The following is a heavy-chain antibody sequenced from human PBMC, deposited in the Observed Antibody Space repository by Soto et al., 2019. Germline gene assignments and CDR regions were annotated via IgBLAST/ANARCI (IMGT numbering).Heavy chain of an antibody. V-gene: IGHV2-5*02. CDR2: IYWDDDK. D-gene: IGHD3-10*02. Sequence: QITLKESGPTLVKPTQTLTLTCTYSGLSLSTSGEAVGWIRKPPGKALEWLAVIYWDDDKRYNPTLKTRLTITKDASQTQVVLTPTNMVPVYTATYYCEHDVSTSPAGWFDPWGEGILVSVPS. J-gene: IGHJ5*01. CDR1: GLSLSTSGEA. CDR3: EHDVSTSPAGWFDP.